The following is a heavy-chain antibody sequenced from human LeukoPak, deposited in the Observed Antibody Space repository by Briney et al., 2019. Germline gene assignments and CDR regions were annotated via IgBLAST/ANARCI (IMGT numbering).Heavy chain of an antibody. CDR1: GFTFSSYS. D-gene: IGHD3-22*01. CDR3: ARGFRAYYYDSSGYRFDY. Sequence: TGGSLRLSCAASGFTFSSYSMNWVRQAPGKGLVWVSRINSDGSSTSYADSVKGRFTISRDNAKNTLYLQMNSLRAEDTAVYYCARGFRAYYYDSSGYRFDYWGQGTLVTVSS. V-gene: IGHV3-74*01. CDR2: INSDGSST. J-gene: IGHJ4*02.